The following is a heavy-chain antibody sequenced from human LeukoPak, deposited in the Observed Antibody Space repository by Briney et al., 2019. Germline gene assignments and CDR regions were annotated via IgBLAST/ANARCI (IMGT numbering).Heavy chain of an antibody. CDR3: ARDLRDGYPGGIFDY. CDR1: GFTFSSYS. Sequence: GGSLRLSCGGSGFTFSSYSMNWVRQAPGKGLEWVSSISSSSSYIYYADSVKGRFTISRDNAKNLQSLQMSSLRAEDTAVYYCARDLRDGYPGGIFDYWGQGTLLTVSS. D-gene: IGHD5-24*01. J-gene: IGHJ4*02. V-gene: IGHV3-21*01. CDR2: ISSSSSYI.